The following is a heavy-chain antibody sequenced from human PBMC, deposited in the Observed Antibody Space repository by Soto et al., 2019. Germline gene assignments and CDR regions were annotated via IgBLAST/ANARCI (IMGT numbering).Heavy chain of an antibody. CDR3: ARLAPD. V-gene: IGHV3-72*01. CDR2: TRNKANSYTT. CDR1: GFTFSDHN. Sequence: EVQLVESGGGLVQPGGSLRLSSAASGFTFSDHNMDWVRQAPGNGLESVGRTRNKANSYTTEYAASVKGRFTISRDDSKKSLYLQMNSLKTEDTAMYYCARLAPDWGQGTLVTVSS. J-gene: IGHJ4*02.